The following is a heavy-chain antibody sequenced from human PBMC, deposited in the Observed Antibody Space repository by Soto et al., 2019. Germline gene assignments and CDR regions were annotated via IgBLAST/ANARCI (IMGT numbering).Heavy chain of an antibody. CDR3: ASGEQQLVETFDY. Sequence: SETLSLTCTVSGGSISSYYWSWIRQPPGKGLEWIGYIYYSGSTNYNPSLKSRVTISVDTSKNQFSLKLSSVTAVDTAVYYCASGEQQLVETFDYWGQGTRVTVS. D-gene: IGHD6-13*01. CDR1: GGSISSYY. CDR2: IYYSGST. V-gene: IGHV4-59*01. J-gene: IGHJ4*02.